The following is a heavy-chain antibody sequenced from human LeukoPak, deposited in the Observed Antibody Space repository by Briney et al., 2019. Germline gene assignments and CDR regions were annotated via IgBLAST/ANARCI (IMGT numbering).Heavy chain of an antibody. D-gene: IGHD2-15*01. CDR2: IYYSGST. CDR1: GGSFSGYY. V-gene: IGHV4-59*08. J-gene: IGHJ4*02. CDR3: ARGRSYRDGYRLFDY. Sequence: SETLSLTCAVYGGSFSGYYWSWIRQPPGKGLEWIGYIYYSGSTNYNPSLKSRVTISVDTSKNQFSLKLSSVTAADTAVYYCARGRSYRDGYRLFDYWGQGTLVTVSS.